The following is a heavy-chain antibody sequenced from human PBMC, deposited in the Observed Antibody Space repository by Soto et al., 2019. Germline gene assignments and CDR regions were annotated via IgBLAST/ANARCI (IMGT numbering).Heavy chain of an antibody. Sequence: SETLSLTCTVSGGSISSGGYYWSWIRQHPGKGLEWIGYIYYSGSTYYNPSLKSRVTISVDTSKNQFSLKLSSVTAADTAVYYCARAEGGYCSSTSCHAYYFDYWGQGTLVTVS. D-gene: IGHD2-2*01. CDR2: IYYSGST. V-gene: IGHV4-31*03. J-gene: IGHJ4*02. CDR1: GGSISSGGYY. CDR3: ARAEGGYCSSTSCHAYYFDY.